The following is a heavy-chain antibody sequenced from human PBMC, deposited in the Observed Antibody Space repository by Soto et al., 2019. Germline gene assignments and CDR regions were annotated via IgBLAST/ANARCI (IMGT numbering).Heavy chain of an antibody. CDR3: ARDRCTTHRSYTHHLDG. J-gene: IGHJ6*02. D-gene: IGHD2-8*01. CDR2: ISVYTGNT. V-gene: IGHV1-18*04. CDR1: LYTVRAYG. Sequence: ASMEVSCQSSLYTVRAYGVSWVRQAPGQGLGWLGWISVYTGNTKQAQKFQDRVTLTTEASTGTAYLELRSLRSDDTAVYYCARDRCTTHRSYTHHLDGWGQGSTVTISS.